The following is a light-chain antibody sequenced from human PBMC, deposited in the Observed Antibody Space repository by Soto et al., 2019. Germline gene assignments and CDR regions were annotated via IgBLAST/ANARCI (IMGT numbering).Light chain of an antibody. Sequence: DIQMTQSPSTLSASVGDRVTITCRASQSISRWLAWYQQKPGKAPKLLIYKASRLESGVPSRFSGSESGTDFTLTITSLQSEDFAVYYCQQYNTWWTFGQGTKVDIK. CDR1: QSISRW. J-gene: IGKJ1*01. CDR2: KAS. V-gene: IGKV1-5*03. CDR3: QQYNTWWT.